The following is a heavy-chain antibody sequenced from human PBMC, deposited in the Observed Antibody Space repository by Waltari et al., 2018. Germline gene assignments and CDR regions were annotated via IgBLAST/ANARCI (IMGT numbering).Heavy chain of an antibody. D-gene: IGHD3-22*01. V-gene: IGHV1-58*02. CDR3: AADSRNNYYDSSGYYPISLAFDI. CDR1: GFTFTSSA. J-gene: IGHJ3*02. Sequence: QMQLVQSGPEVKKPGTSVKVSCKASGFTFTSSAMQWVRQARGQRLEWIGWIVVGSGNTNYAQKFQERVTITRDMSTSTAYMELSSLRSEDTAVYYCAADSRNNYYDSSGYYPISLAFDIWGQGTMVTVSS. CDR2: IVVGSGNT.